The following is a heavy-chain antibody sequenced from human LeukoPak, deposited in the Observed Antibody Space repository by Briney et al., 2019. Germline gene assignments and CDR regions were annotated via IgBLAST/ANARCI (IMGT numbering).Heavy chain of an antibody. V-gene: IGHV4-4*02. CDR3: ARASGSYGSGSYYYYGMDV. CDR2: IFHSGST. CDR1: GGSISSSNW. Sequence: SGTLSLTCAVSGGSISSSNWWSWVRQPPGKGLEWIGSIFHSGSTYYSPSLKSRVNMSVDTSKNQISLKLSSVTAADTAVYYCARASGSYGSGSYYYYGMDVWGKGTTVTVSS. D-gene: IGHD3-10*01. J-gene: IGHJ6*04.